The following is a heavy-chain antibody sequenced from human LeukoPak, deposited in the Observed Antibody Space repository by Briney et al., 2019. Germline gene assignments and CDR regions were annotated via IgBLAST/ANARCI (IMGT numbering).Heavy chain of an antibody. CDR1: GFTFSSYW. D-gene: IGHD6-25*01. CDR3: ARGGGRTGGSRYYFDY. J-gene: IGHJ4*02. V-gene: IGHV3-74*01. CDR2: INSDGSST. Sequence: GGSLRLSCAASGFTFSSYWMHWVGQAPGKGLVWVSRINSDGSSTSYADSVKGRFTISRDNAKNTLYLQMNSLRAEDTAVYYCARGGGRTGGSRYYFDYWGQGTLVTVSS.